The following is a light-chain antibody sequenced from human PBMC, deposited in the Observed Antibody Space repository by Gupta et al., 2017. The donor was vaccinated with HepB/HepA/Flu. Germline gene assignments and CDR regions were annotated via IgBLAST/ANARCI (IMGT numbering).Light chain of an antibody. Sequence: EIVLTQSPATLSLSPGERATLSCRASQSVSSYLAWYQQKPGQAPRLLIYDASNRATGIPARFSGSGSGTDFSLTISSLEPEDFAVYYCLQRSNWPLTSGGGTKVEIK. J-gene: IGKJ4*01. V-gene: IGKV3-11*01. CDR3: LQRSNWPLT. CDR1: QSVSSY. CDR2: DAS.